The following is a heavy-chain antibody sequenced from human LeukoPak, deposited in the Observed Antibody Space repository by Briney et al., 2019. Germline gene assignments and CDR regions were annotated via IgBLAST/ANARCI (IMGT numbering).Heavy chain of an antibody. CDR3: ARVSLAAGGDDY. V-gene: IGHV3-21*01. CDR2: ISSSSSYI. CDR1: GFTFSDYS. J-gene: IGHJ4*02. D-gene: IGHD6-13*01. Sequence: PGGSLRLSCAASGFTFSDYSMNWVRQAPGKGLEWVSSISSSSSYIFYADSVRGRFSISRDNAKNSLYLQMNSLRAEDTAVYYCARVSLAAGGDDYWGQGTLVTVSS.